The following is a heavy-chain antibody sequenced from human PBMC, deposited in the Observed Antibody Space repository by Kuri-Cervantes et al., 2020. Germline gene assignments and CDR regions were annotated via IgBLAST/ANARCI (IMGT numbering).Heavy chain of an antibody. J-gene: IGHJ4*02. V-gene: IGHV3-30*03. CDR2: ISYDGSNK. Sequence: GESLKISCAASGFTFSSYGMHWVRQAPGKGLEWVAVISYDGSNKYYADSVKGRFTISRDNAKNSLYLQMNSLRAEDTAVYYCARGGTTSLYWGQGTLVTVSS. CDR3: ARGGTTSLY. CDR1: GFTFSSYG. D-gene: IGHD4-17*01.